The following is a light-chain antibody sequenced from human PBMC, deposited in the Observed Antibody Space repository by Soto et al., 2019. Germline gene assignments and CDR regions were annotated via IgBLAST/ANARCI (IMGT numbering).Light chain of an antibody. CDR3: QQRSNWPPWT. Sequence: EIVLTQSPATLSLSPGERATLSCRASQSVSSSLAWYQQKPGLAPRLLIYDASNRATGIPARFSGSGSGTDFTLTISSLEPEDFAVYYCQQRSNWPPWTFGQGTKVEIK. V-gene: IGKV3-11*01. CDR1: QSVSSS. J-gene: IGKJ1*01. CDR2: DAS.